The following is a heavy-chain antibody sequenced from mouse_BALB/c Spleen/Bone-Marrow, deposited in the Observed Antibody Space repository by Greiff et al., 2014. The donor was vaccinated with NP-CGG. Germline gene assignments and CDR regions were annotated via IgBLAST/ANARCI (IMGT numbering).Heavy chain of an antibody. CDR2: TDPANGNT. D-gene: IGHD2-14*01. CDR1: GFNIKDTY. Sequence: EVQLQESGAELVKPGASVKLSCTASGFNIKDTYMHWVKQRPEQGLEWIGRTDPANGNTKYDPKFQGKATITADTSSNTAYLQLSSLTSEDTAVYYCASYRYAWYFDVWGAGTTVTVSS. J-gene: IGHJ1*01. CDR3: ASYRYAWYFDV. V-gene: IGHV14-3*02.